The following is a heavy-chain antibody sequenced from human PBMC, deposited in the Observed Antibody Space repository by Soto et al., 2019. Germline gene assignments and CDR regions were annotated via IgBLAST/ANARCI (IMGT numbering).Heavy chain of an antibody. CDR2: ISSSSSYI. V-gene: IGHV3-21*01. J-gene: IGHJ4*02. CDR3: ARGGGYYYDSSGYYFDY. CDR1: GFTFSSYS. D-gene: IGHD3-22*01. Sequence: EVQLVESGGGLVKPGGSLRLSCAASGFTFSSYSMNWVRQAPGKGLEWVSYISSSSSYIYYADSVKGRFTISRDNAKNSLYLQMNSLRAEDTAVYYCARGGGYYYDSSGYYFDYWGQGTLVTVSS.